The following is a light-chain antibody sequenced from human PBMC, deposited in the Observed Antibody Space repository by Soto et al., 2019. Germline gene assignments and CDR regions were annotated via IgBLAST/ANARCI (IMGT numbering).Light chain of an antibody. CDR3: QSYDSSLSGYYV. CDR2: GNT. CDR1: SSNIGSNP. J-gene: IGLJ1*01. Sequence: QPVLTQPPSASGTPGQRVTISCSGSSSNIGSNPVSWYQQLPGTAPKLLIYGNTNRPSGVPDRFSGSKSGTSASLAITGLQAEDEADYYCQSYDSSLSGYYVFGTGTKVTVL. V-gene: IGLV1-40*01.